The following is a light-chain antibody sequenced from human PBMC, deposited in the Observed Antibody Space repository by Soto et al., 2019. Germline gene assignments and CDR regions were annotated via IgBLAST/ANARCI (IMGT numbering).Light chain of an antibody. CDR3: YQYNSSSRT. Sequence: DIQMTQSPSTLSASVGDRVTITCRASQSISSWLAWYQQKPGKAPKLLIYKASILQSVVPARFSSSRSVTEFTLTISGLQPDDFAIKYYYQYNSSSRTFGQRTKV. CDR2: KAS. CDR1: QSISSW. V-gene: IGKV1-5*03. J-gene: IGKJ1*01.